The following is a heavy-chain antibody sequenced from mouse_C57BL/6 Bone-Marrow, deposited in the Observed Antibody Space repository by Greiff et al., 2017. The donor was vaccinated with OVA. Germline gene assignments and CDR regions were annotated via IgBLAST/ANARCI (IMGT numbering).Heavy chain of an antibody. V-gene: IGHV1-42*01. CDR2: INPSTGGT. D-gene: IGHD4-1*01. CDR3: ASRDWDEGFAY. Sequence: VQLKESGPELVKPGASVKISCKASGYSFTGYYMNWVKQSPEKSLEWIGEINPSTGGTTYNQKFKAKATLTVDKSSSTAYMQLKGLTSEDSAVYYCASRDWDEGFAYWGQGTLVTVSA. CDR1: GYSFTGYY. J-gene: IGHJ3*01.